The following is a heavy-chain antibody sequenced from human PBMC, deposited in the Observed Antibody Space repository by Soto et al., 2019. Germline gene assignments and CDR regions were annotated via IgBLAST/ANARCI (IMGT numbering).Heavy chain of an antibody. CDR2: IIPIFGTA. Sequence: QVRLVQSGAEVKKPGSSVKVSCKASGDTFSSYAISWVRQAPGQGLEWMGGIIPIFGTANYAQKFQGRVTITADESTSTAYMDLSSLRSEDTAVYYCARGVVPAANEVYYFDSWGQGTLVTVSS. CDR1: GDTFSSYA. V-gene: IGHV1-69*01. CDR3: ARGVVPAANEVYYFDS. J-gene: IGHJ4*02. D-gene: IGHD2-2*01.